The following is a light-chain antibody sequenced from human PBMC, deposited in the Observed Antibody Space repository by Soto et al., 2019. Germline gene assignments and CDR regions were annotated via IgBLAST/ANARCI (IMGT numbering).Light chain of an antibody. CDR2: GAS. Sequence: EIVLTQSPGTLSLSPGERATLSCRASQSVSSSYLAWYQQKPGQATRLLIYGASSRATGIPDRFSGSGSGTDFTLTISILEPEDFAVYYCHQYDSSPLTFGGRTKVEIK. J-gene: IGKJ4*01. V-gene: IGKV3-20*01. CDR1: QSVSSSY. CDR3: HQYDSSPLT.